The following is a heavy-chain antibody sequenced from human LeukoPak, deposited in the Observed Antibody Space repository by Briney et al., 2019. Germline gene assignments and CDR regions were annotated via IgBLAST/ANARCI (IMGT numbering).Heavy chain of an antibody. J-gene: IGHJ4*02. D-gene: IGHD3-10*01. CDR3: ARNRGYGSGSHTDS. CDR2: INPNSGGT. Sequence: ASVKVSCKASGYIFTDYYMHWVRQAPGQGLERMGWINPNSGGTNYAQKFQGRVTMTRDTSISTAYMELSRLRSDDTAVYYCARNRGYGSGSHTDSWGQGTLVTVSS. CDR1: GYIFTDYY. V-gene: IGHV1-2*02.